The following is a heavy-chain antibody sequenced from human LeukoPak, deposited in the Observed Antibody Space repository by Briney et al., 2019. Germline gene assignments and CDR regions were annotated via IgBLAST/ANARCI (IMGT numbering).Heavy chain of an antibody. Sequence: SVKVTCKASGGTLSGYAISWVRQAPGQGLEWMGGIVPIYGTPHSAQKFQGRVTITTDESTSTAFMDLSSLRSEDTAVYYCARGKLGYYYYHMDAWGKGTTVTVSS. CDR3: ARGKLGYYYYHMDA. CDR2: IVPIYGTP. CDR1: GGTLSGYA. J-gene: IGHJ6*03. D-gene: IGHD3-3*02. V-gene: IGHV1-69*05.